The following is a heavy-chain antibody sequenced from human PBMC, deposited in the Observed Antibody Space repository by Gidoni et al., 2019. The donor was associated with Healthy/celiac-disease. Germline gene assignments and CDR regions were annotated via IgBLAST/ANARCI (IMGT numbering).Heavy chain of an antibody. CDR1: GFPFSSYG. Sequence: QVQLVESGGGVVQPGRSLRLSCAASGFPFSSYGMHWVRQAPGKGLEWVAVISYDGSNKYYADSVKGRFTISRDKSKNTLYLQMNSLRAEDTAVYYCAKDQMNGYSSTDDAFDIWGQGTMVTVSS. CDR2: ISYDGSNK. V-gene: IGHV3-30*18. CDR3: AKDQMNGYSSTDDAFDI. D-gene: IGHD6-13*01. J-gene: IGHJ3*02.